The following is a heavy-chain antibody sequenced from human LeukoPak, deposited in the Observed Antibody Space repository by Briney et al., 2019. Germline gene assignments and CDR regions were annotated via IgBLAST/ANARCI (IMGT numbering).Heavy chain of an antibody. CDR2: IWYDGSNK. CDR3: ARSVSWHYYYGMDV. Sequence: GGSLRLSCAASGFTFSSYGMHWVRQAPGKGLEWVAVIWYDGSNKYYADSVKGRFTISRDNSKNTLYLQMSSLRAEDTAVYYCARSVSWHYYYGMDVWGQGTTVTVSS. D-gene: IGHD6-13*01. V-gene: IGHV3-33*01. CDR1: GFTFSSYG. J-gene: IGHJ6*02.